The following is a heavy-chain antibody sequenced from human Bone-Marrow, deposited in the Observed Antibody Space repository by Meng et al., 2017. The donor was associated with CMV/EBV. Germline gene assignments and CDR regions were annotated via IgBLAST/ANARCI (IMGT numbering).Heavy chain of an antibody. V-gene: IGHV3-30*04. CDR2: ISYDGSNK. CDR1: GFTFSSYA. CDR3: ARDPRGPIVVVPAAGWFDP. Sequence: GESLKISCAVSGFTFSSYAMHWVRQAPGKGLEWVAVISYDGSNKYYADSVKGRFTISRDNSKNTLYLQMNSLRAEDTAVYYCARDPRGPIVVVPAAGWFDPWGQGSLVTVSS. D-gene: IGHD2-2*01. J-gene: IGHJ5*02.